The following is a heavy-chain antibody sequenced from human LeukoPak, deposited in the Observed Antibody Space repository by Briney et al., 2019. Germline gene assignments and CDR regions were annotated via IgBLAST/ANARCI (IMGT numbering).Heavy chain of an antibody. CDR3: ARSRAEDSSGPHPFGY. Sequence: GGSLRLSCAASGFTFSSYWMSWVRQAPGKGLEWVANIKQDGSEKYYVDSVKGRFTISRDNAKNSLYLQMNSLRAEDTAVYYCARSRAEDSSGPHPFGYWGQGTLVTVSS. CDR2: IKQDGSEK. V-gene: IGHV3-7*01. D-gene: IGHD6-19*01. CDR1: GFTFSSYW. J-gene: IGHJ4*02.